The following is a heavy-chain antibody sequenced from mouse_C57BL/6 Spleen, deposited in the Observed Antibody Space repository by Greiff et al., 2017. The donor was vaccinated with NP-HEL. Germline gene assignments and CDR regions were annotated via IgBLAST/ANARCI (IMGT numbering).Heavy chain of an antibody. CDR3: ARSHYYGSSYDAMDY. CDR1: GYTFTTYP. Sequence: QVHVKQSGAELVKPGASVKMSCKASGYTFTTYPIEWMKQNHGKSLEWIGNFHPYNDDTKYNEKFKGKATLTVEKSSSTVYLELSRLTSDDSAVYYCARSHYYGSSYDAMDYWGQGTSVTVSS. J-gene: IGHJ4*01. CDR2: FHPYNDDT. D-gene: IGHD1-1*01. V-gene: IGHV1-47*01.